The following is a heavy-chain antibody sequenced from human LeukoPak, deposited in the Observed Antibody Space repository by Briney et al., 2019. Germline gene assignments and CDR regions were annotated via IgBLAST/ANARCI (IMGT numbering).Heavy chain of an antibody. V-gene: IGHV3-30*02. CDR2: IRYDGSNK. CDR1: GFTFSSYG. Sequence: GGSLRLSCAASGFTFSSYGMHWVRQAPGKGLEWVAFIRYDGSNKYYADSVKGRFTISRDNSKNTLYLQMNSLRAEDTAVYYCAKAGARIGQHYFDSWGQGTLVTVSS. CDR3: AKAGARIGQHYFDS. D-gene: IGHD3-22*01. J-gene: IGHJ4*02.